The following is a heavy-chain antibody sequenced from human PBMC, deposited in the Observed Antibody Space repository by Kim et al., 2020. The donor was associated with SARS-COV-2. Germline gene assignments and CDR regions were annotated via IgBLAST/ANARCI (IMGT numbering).Heavy chain of an antibody. CDR2: ISYIGST. J-gene: IGHJ3*01. D-gene: IGHD7-27*01. CDR3: AKEVPPVNWGGRYGAFDF. Sequence: SETLSLTCTVSGVTINSGNSFWSWIRQTPGKGLEWIGYISYIGSTYSTPSLKSRVTMSVNMSKNQFSLKLSSVTAADTGVYYCAKEVPPVNWGGRYGAFDFWGQGTMVTVS. CDR1: GVTINSGNSF. V-gene: IGHV4-30-4*01.